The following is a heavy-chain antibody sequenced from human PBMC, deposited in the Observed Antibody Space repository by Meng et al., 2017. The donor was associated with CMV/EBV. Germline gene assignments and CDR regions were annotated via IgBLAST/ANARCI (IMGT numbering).Heavy chain of an antibody. CDR2: INPNSGGT. V-gene: IGHV1-2*02. CDR3: ASHVYSSSWYTHYDYYYAMDI. D-gene: IGHD6-13*01. J-gene: IGHJ6*02. CDR1: GYTFTGYY. Sequence: ASVKVSCKASGYTFTGYYMHWVRQAPGQGLEWMGWINPNSGGTNYAQKFQGRVTMTRDTSISTAYMELSRLRSDDTAVYYCASHVYSSSWYTHYDYYYAMDIWGQGTTVTVSS.